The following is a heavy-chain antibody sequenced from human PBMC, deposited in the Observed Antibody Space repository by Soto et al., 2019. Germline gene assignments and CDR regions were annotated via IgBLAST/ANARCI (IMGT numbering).Heavy chain of an antibody. CDR2: ISYDGSNK. Sequence: QVQLVESGGGVVQLGRSLRLSCAASGFTFRSYVMHWVRQAPGKGLEWVAIISYDGSNKYYVNSVKGRFTISRDNSNNTLYLQMNSLRAEDTAIYYCAKDLSREVATTTKMYYHYGMDVWGQGTTVTVSS. CDR3: AKDLSREVATTTKMYYHYGMDV. D-gene: IGHD5-12*01. CDR1: GFTFRSYV. J-gene: IGHJ6*02. V-gene: IGHV3-30*18.